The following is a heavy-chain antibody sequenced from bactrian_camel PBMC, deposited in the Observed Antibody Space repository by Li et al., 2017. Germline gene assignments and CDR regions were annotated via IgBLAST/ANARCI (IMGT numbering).Heavy chain of an antibody. CDR3: AARSVGWCPLFEHWLGKRAYTPGGYFAN. D-gene: IGHD1*01. V-gene: IGHV3S40*01. Sequence: QLVESGGGLVQPGTSLRLSCVASGFTISSYDFAWVRQAPGKGLEWISTSNGNGGSTYYASSVKGRFTASRDNLKNTGYLQMDSLRPEDTAMYYCAARSVGWCPLFEHWLGKRAYTPGGYFANWGQGTQVTVS. CDR1: GFTISSYD. CDR2: SNGNGGST. J-gene: IGHJ6*01.